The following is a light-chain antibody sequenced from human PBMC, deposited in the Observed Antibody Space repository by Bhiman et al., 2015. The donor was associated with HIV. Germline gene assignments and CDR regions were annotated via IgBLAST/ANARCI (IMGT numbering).Light chain of an antibody. CDR2: DVS. CDR1: SRDVGGYNY. V-gene: IGLV2-14*03. Sequence: QSALTQPASVSGSPGQSITISCTGSSRDVGGYNYVSWYQQHPGKAPKVMIYDVSKRPSGISNRFSGSKSGNTASLTISGLQAEDEADYYCSSYTSSSTFVFGTGTKVTVL. CDR3: SSYTSSSTFV. J-gene: IGLJ1*01.